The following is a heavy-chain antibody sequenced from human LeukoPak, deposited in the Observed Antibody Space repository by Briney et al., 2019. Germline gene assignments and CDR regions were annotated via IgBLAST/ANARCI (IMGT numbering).Heavy chain of an antibody. CDR2: VSGSGGIT. CDR3: ARTPLVRYFDC. Sequence: GGSLRLSCAASGFTFSSYAMSWVRQAPGKGLEWVSGVSGSGGITYYADSVKGRFTISRDNSKNTLYLQMNSLRAEDTAPYYCARTPLVRYFDCWGQGTLVTVSS. V-gene: IGHV3-23*01. CDR1: GFTFSSYA. J-gene: IGHJ4*02. D-gene: IGHD2-2*01.